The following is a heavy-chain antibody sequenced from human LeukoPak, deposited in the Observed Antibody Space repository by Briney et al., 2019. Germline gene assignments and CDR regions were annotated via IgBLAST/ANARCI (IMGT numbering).Heavy chain of an antibody. CDR3: ARWPGYGMDV. J-gene: IGHJ6*04. CDR1: GFTFSTYW. V-gene: IGHV3-30*03. Sequence: GGSLRLSCAASGFTFSTYWMSWVRQAPDKGLEWVAVISYDGSNKYYADSVKGRFTISRDNSKNTLYLQMNSLRAEDTAVYYCARWPGYGMDVWGKGTTVTVSS. CDR2: ISYDGSNK.